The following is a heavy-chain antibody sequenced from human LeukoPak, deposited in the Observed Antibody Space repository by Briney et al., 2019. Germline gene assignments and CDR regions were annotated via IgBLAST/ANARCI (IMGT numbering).Heavy chain of an antibody. CDR1: GYTLTELS. Sequence: ASVKVSCKVSGYTLTELSMHWVRQAPGKGLEWMGWISAYNGNTNYAQKLQGRVTMTTDTSTSTAYMELRSLRSDDTAVYYCARDKRNFRMDSSGSDYWGQGTLVAVSS. D-gene: IGHD3-22*01. CDR3: ARDKRNFRMDSSGSDY. CDR2: ISAYNGNT. V-gene: IGHV1-18*01. J-gene: IGHJ4*02.